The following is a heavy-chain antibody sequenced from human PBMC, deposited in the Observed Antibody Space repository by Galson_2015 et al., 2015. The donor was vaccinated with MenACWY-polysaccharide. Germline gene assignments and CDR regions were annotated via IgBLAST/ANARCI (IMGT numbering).Heavy chain of an antibody. V-gene: IGHV4-38-2*01. J-gene: IGHJ4*02. CDR3: ARVEKYSGSFYILY. Sequence: ETLSLTCAVSDYSISRGYFWGWIRQPPGKGLEWIASIFHSGTTYYNRSLKSRVTISVDTSKNQFSLKLSSVTAADTAVYYCARVEKYSGSFYILYWGQGTLVTVSS. D-gene: IGHD1-26*01. CDR1: DYSISRGYF. CDR2: IFHSGTT.